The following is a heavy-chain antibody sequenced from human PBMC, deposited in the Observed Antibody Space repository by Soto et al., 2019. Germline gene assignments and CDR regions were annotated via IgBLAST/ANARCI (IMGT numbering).Heavy chain of an antibody. CDR3: SNDGPGAGDY. CDR2: INQDGSAK. D-gene: IGHD1-26*01. V-gene: IGHV3-7*01. Sequence: EVQLVESGGGLVQPGGSLRLSCAVSGFTLSSYWMSWVRQAPGKGLEWVANINQDGSAKYYVDSVKGRFTISRDNAKNSLYLQVNRLRVEDTAVYYCSNDGPGAGDYWGQGTLVTVSS. J-gene: IGHJ4*02. CDR1: GFTLSSYW.